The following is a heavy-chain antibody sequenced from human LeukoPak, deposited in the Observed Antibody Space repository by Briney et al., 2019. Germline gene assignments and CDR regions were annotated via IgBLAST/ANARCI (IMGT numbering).Heavy chain of an antibody. CDR2: INHSGST. CDR3: ATLGYSSSWYRELNYYYYYMDV. J-gene: IGHJ6*03. V-gene: IGHV4-34*01. Sequence: SETLSLTCAVYGGSFSGYYWSWIRQPPGKGLEWIGEINHSGSTNYNPSLKSRVTISVDTSKNQFSLKLSSVTAADTAVYYCATLGYSSSWYRELNYYYYYMDVWGKGTTVTVSS. D-gene: IGHD6-13*01. CDR1: GGSFSGYY.